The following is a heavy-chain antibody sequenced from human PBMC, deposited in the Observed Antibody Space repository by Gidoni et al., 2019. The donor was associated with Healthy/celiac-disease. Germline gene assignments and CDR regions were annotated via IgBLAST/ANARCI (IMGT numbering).Heavy chain of an antibody. CDR2: ISYDGSNK. Sequence: QVQLVESGGGVVQPGRSLRLSCAASGFTFSSYGMPWVRQAPGKGLEWVAVISYDGSNKYYADSVKGRFTISRDNSKNTLYLQMNSLRAEDTAVYYCAKEGEGELVFDYWGQGTLVTVSS. V-gene: IGHV3-30*18. J-gene: IGHJ4*02. D-gene: IGHD1-26*01. CDR1: GFTFSSYG. CDR3: AKEGEGELVFDY.